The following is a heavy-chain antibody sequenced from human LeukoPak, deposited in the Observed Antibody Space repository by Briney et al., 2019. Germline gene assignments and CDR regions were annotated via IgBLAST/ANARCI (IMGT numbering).Heavy chain of an antibody. J-gene: IGHJ4*02. CDR3: ARGNGDFDY. V-gene: IGHV4-30-2*01. CDR2: IYHSGST. Sequence: SETLSLTCTVSGGSISSGGYYWSWIRQPPGKGLEWIGYIYHSGSTYYNPSLKSRVTISVDRSKNQFSLKLSSVTAADTAVYYCARGNGDFDYWGQGTLVTVSS. CDR1: GGSISSGGYY.